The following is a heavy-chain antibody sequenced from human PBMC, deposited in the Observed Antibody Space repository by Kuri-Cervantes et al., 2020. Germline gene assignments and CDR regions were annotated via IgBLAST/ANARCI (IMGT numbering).Heavy chain of an antibody. Sequence: GESLKISCAASGLTFSSYAMHWVRQAPGKGLEWVAVISYDGSNKYYADSVKGRFTISRDNSKNTLYLQMNSLRAEDTAVYYCARDLNYGEYYYYYGMDVWGQGTTVTVSS. CDR2: ISYDGSNK. CDR3: ARDLNYGEYYYYYGMDV. J-gene: IGHJ6*02. CDR1: GLTFSSYA. D-gene: IGHD4/OR15-4a*01. V-gene: IGHV3-30-3*01.